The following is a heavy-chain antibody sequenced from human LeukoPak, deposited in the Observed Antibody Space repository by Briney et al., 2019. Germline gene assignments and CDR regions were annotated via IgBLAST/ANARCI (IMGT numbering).Heavy chain of an antibody. V-gene: IGHV4-34*01. CDR2: VNHSGSA. Sequence: PSETLSLTCAVYGASFNDYYRSWIRHSPTKGLEWIGEVNHSGSAKYNPSLKSRVTISADKSKNQFFLRLSPVAAADSGVYYCARERASNNHDNWFDPWGQGTLVTVSS. CDR3: ARERASNNHDNWFDP. J-gene: IGHJ5*02. CDR1: GASFNDYY.